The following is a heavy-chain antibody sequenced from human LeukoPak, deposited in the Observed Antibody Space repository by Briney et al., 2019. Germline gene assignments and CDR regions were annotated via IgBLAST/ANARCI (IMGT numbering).Heavy chain of an antibody. Sequence: SETLSLTCTVSGGSISSSSYYWGWIRQPPGQGLEWIGSIYYSGSTYYNPSLKSRETISVDTSKNQFSLKLSSVSAADTAVYYCASPGYYYYYMDVWGKGTTFTVSS. V-gene: IGHV4-39*01. CDR1: GGSISSSSYY. CDR3: ASPGYYYYYMDV. J-gene: IGHJ6*03. CDR2: IYYSGST.